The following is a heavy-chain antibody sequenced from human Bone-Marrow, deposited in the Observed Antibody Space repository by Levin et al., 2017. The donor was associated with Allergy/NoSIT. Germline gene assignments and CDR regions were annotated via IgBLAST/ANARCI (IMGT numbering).Heavy chain of an antibody. CDR3: ARDEGPFSSSMSFDY. Sequence: PGESLKISCAGSGFTFSSYGMNWVRQAPGKGVEWVSSISGSGRHIYSSDSMKGRFTISRDNANNSLYLQMNSLRAEDTAIYYCARDEGPFSSSMSFDYWGHGTLVTVSS. J-gene: IGHJ4*01. D-gene: IGHD6-13*01. CDR1: GFTFSSYG. CDR2: ISGSGRHI. V-gene: IGHV3-21*01.